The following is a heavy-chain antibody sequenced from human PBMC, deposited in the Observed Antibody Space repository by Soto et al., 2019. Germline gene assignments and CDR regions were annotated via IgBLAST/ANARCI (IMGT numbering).Heavy chain of an antibody. J-gene: IGHJ3*02. CDR1: CGSFSGYY. CDR3: ASRGLFHVNAFDI. CDR2: IYYSGST. D-gene: IGHD3-22*01. V-gene: IGHV4-34*01. Sequence: SETLSLTCAVYCGSFSGYYWSWIRQPPGKGLEWIGSIYYSGSTYYNPSLKSRVTISVDTSKNQFSLKLSSVTAADTAVYYCASRGLFHVNAFDIWGQGTMVTVSS.